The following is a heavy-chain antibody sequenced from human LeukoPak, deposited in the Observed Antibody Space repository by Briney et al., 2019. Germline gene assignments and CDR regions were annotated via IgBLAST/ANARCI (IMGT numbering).Heavy chain of an antibody. CDR2: ISGSAGNT. CDR1: GFTFSSYV. J-gene: IGHJ4*02. D-gene: IGHD3-22*01. V-gene: IGHV3-23*01. Sequence: PGGSLRLSCAASGFTFSSYVMTWVRQAPGRGLEWVSGISGSAGNTYYADSVKGRFTISRDKSKNTLDLQMNSLRAEDTAEYYCAKVGPGYDRSGYYDNWGQGTLVTVSS. CDR3: AKVGPGYDRSGYYDN.